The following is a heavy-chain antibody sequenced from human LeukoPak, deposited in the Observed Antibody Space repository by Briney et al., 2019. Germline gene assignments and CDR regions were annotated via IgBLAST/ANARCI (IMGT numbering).Heavy chain of an antibody. Sequence: SQTLSLTCAVYGGSFSGYYCSWIRQPPGKGLEWSGEINHSGSTNYNPSLKSRVTISVDTSKNQFSLKLSSVTAADTAVYYCARAQRGYSYGYYYYYGMDVWGQGTTVTVSS. CDR3: ARAQRGYSYGYYYYYGMDV. D-gene: IGHD5-18*01. CDR1: GGSFSGYY. CDR2: INHSGST. J-gene: IGHJ6*02. V-gene: IGHV4-34*01.